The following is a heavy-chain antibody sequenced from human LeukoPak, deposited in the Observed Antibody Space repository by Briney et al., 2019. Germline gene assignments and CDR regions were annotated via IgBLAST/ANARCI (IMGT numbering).Heavy chain of an antibody. Sequence: LPGGSLRLSCAASGFTFSSYAMSWVRQAPGKGPEWVLAISATGGSTYYADSVKGRFSISRDNSKNTLYLQMNSLRAEDTAVYYCANGRGEFGELSHDYWGQGTLVTVSS. D-gene: IGHD3-10*01. CDR1: GFTFSSYA. V-gene: IGHV3-23*01. CDR2: ISATGGST. CDR3: ANGRGEFGELSHDY. J-gene: IGHJ4*02.